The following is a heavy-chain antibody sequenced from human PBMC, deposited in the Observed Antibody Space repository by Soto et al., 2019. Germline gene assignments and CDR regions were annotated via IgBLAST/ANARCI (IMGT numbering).Heavy chain of an antibody. CDR2: ISYDGSNK. CDR1: GFTFSSYA. Sequence: VQLVESGGGVVQPGRSLRLSCAASGFTFSSYAMHWVRQAPGKGLEWVAVISYDGSNKYYADSVKGRFTISRDNSKNTLYLQMNSLRAEDTAVYYCAIDSSGYPLENYWGQGTLVTVSS. J-gene: IGHJ4*02. CDR3: AIDSSGYPLENY. D-gene: IGHD3-22*01. V-gene: IGHV3-30-3*01.